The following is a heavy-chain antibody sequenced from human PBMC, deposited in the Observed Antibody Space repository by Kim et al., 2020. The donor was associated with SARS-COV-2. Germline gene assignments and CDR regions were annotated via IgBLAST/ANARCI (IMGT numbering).Heavy chain of an antibody. CDR3: ARGRSLMTTTPNHFDT. D-gene: IGHD4-4*01. CDR2: INPKSGGT. CDR1: GYTFTDYF. V-gene: IGHV1-2*02. J-gene: IGHJ4*02. Sequence: ASVKVSCKASGYTFTDYFIHWVRQAPGQGLEWMGWINPKSGGTSYAQKFQGRVTMTRDTSISTAYMEMSRLSSDDTAVYYCARGRSLMTTTPNHFDTWGQGALVIVS.